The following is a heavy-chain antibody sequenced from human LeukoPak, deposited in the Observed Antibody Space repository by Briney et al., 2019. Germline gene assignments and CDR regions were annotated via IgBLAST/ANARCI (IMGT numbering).Heavy chain of an antibody. CDR3: ARGMFDNSGHYYYFYYALDV. CDR2: INPNSGGT. Sequence: ASVKVSCKDSGYTFTGYYMQWVRQAPGQGLEWMAWINPNSGGTNYAQKFQGRVTMTRDTSTSTAYMELRSLRSDDTAVYFCARGMFDNSGHYYYFYYALDVWGQGIPVTVSS. CDR1: GYTFTGYY. J-gene: IGHJ6*02. V-gene: IGHV1-2*02. D-gene: IGHD3-22*01.